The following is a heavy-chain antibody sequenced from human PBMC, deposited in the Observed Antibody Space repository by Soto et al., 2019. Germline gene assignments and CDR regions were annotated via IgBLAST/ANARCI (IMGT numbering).Heavy chain of an antibody. J-gene: IGHJ5*02. CDR2: ISGSGGST. CDR3: AKDTDDVTIFGVVITPTGFDP. Sequence: GGSLRLSCAASGFTFSSYAMSWVRQAPGKGLEWVSAISGSGGSTYYADSVKGRFTIPRDNSKNTLYLQMNSLRAEDTAVYYCAKDTDDVTIFGVVITPTGFDPWGQGTLVTVSS. CDR1: GFTFSSYA. D-gene: IGHD3-3*01. V-gene: IGHV3-23*01.